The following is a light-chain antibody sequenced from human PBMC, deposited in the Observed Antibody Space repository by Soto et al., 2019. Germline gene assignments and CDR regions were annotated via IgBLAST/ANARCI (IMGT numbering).Light chain of an antibody. V-gene: IGLV1-51*02. J-gene: IGLJ3*02. Sequence: QSVLTQPPSVSAAPGQKVTISCSGSSSNIGNNYVSWYQQFPGTAPKLLIYENNKRPSGIPDRFSGSKSGTSATLGITGLQTWDEADYYGGTWDSSLSARVFGGGTKLTVL. CDR3: GTWDSSLSARV. CDR1: SSNIGNNY. CDR2: ENN.